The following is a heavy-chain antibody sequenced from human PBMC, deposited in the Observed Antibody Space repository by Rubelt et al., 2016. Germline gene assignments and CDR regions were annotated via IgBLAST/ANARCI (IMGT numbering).Heavy chain of an antibody. Sequence: QVQLVQSGAEVKKPGASVKVSCKASGYTFTGYYMHWVRQAPGQGLEWMGWINPNSGGTNYAQKFQGWVTMTRDPSISTAYMELSRLRSDDTAVYYCAREAIIPEYYYYGMDVWGQGTTVTVSS. CDR2: INPNSGGT. CDR1: GYTFTGYY. J-gene: IGHJ6*02. D-gene: IGHD2-21*01. V-gene: IGHV1-2*04. CDR3: AREAIIPEYYYYGMDV.